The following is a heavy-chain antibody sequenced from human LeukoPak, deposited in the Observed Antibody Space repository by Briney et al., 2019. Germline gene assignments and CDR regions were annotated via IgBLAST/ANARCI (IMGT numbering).Heavy chain of an antibody. CDR3: VIWGDYDVLTGYYVPDY. CDR2: ITGSGTNT. D-gene: IGHD3-9*01. J-gene: IGHJ4*02. CDR1: GFTFSNFA. V-gene: IGHV3-23*01. Sequence: GSLRPSCVAFGFTFSNFAIGWVRQAPGEGLEWVSTITGSGTNTYYADSVKGRFTISRDNSKNTVFLQMNSLRHEDTAIYYCVIWGDYDVLTGYYVPDYWGQGTLVTVSS.